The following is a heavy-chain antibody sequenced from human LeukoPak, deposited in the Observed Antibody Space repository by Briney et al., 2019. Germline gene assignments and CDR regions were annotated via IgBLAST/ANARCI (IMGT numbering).Heavy chain of an antibody. V-gene: IGHV3-7*01. CDR1: GFTFSSYW. CDR3: ARAFGGFTRHTTAYFDY. D-gene: IGHD2-15*01. Sequence: GSLRLSCAASGFTFSSYWMSWVRQAPGKGLEWVVNIKQDGSEKYYVDSVKGRFTISRDNAKNSLYLQMNSLRAEDTAVYYCARAFGGFTRHTTAYFDYWGQGTLVTVSS. CDR2: IKQDGSEK. J-gene: IGHJ4*02.